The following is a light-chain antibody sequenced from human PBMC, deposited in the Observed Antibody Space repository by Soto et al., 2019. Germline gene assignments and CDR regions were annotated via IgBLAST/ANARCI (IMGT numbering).Light chain of an antibody. CDR3: QQYNSWPLT. CDR1: QSVSSSY. CDR2: DIS. J-gene: IGKJ4*01. Sequence: EIFFAQYPGTLSFFPWYRSTLSCMSSQSVSSSYLAWYQQKPGQPPGLLIYDISTRATGIPTRFSGSGSGTEFTLTISSLQSEDFAVYYCQQYNSWPLTFGGGTKVDIK. V-gene: IGKV3D-15*01.